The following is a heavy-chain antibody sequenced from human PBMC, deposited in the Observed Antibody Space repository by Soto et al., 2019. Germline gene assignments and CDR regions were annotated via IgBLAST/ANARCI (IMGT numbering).Heavy chain of an antibody. J-gene: IGHJ4*02. CDR3: ARDGYSSSSDFDS. Sequence: SQTLSLTCAISGDSVSDNSAAWNWIRQSPSKGLEWLGRTYYRSKWYSDYAISVKSRITINPDTSKNQFSLQLSSVTPEDTAVYYCARDGYSSSSDFDSSGQGTLVTVSS. CDR2: TYYRSKWYS. D-gene: IGHD6-6*01. V-gene: IGHV6-1*01. CDR1: GDSVSDNSAA.